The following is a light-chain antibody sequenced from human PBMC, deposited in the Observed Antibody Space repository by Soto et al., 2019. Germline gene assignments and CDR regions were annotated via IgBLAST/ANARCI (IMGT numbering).Light chain of an antibody. CDR2: GTT. V-gene: IGLV1-40*01. J-gene: IGLJ1*01. Sequence: QSVLTQPPSVSGAPGQRVTISCTGSSSNIGAGYDVHWYQQLPGTAPKLIIYGTTNRPSGVPDRFSGSKSGTSASLAITGLQAEDEAEYYCQSYDGTLSGSYVFGIGTKVTVL. CDR1: SSNIGAGYD. CDR3: QSYDGTLSGSYV.